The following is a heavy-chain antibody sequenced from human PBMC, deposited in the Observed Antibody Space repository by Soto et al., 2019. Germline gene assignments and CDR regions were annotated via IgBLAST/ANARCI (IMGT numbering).Heavy chain of an antibody. CDR3: ARDAFEIYYKFGLDV. J-gene: IGHJ6*02. CDR1: GFSFSDYE. CDR2: ISSSGGTI. D-gene: IGHD3-10*01. V-gene: IGHV3-48*03. Sequence: GSLRLSCAASGFSFSDYEMNWVRQTPGKGLEWLSYISSSGGTIKYADSVKGRFTISRDNAKNSLYLQMHSLRADDTAVYYCARDAFEIYYKFGLDVWGQGTPVTVSS.